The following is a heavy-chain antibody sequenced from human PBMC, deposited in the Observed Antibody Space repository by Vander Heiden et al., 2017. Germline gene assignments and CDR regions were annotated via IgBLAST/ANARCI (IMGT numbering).Heavy chain of an antibody. Sequence: QVQLVESGGGVVQPGRSLRLSCAASGFTFSSYAMHWVRQAPGKGLEWVAVISDDGSNKYYADSVKGRFTISRDNSKNTLYLQMNSLRAEDTAVYYCARDKGYSYGLNYYYYGMDVWGQGTTVTVSS. J-gene: IGHJ6*02. CDR1: GFTFSSYA. CDR2: ISDDGSNK. CDR3: ARDKGYSYGLNYYYYGMDV. D-gene: IGHD5-18*01. V-gene: IGHV3-30-3*01.